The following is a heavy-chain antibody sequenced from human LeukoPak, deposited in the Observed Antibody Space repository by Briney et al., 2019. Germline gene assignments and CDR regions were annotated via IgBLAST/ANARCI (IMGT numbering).Heavy chain of an antibody. V-gene: IGHV3-21*01. CDR3: ARAVDSGGFDY. CDR1: GFTFSSYS. D-gene: IGHD6-19*01. Sequence: GGSLRLSCAASGFTFSSYSMNWVRQAPGKGLEWVSSISSSSYIYYADSVKGRFTISRDNAKNSLYLQMNSLRAEDTAVHYCARAVDSGGFDYWGQGTLVTVSS. CDR2: ISSSSYI. J-gene: IGHJ4*02.